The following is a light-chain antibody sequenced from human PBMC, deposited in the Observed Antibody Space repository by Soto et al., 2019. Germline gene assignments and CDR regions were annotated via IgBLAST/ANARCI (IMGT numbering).Light chain of an antibody. V-gene: IGLV1-44*01. CDR2: SNN. CDR3: AAWEDSLSGPV. CDR1: HSNIGGNS. J-gene: IGLJ2*01. Sequence: LTQPPSASGTPGQRVTISCSGRHSNIGGNSVNWYQQLPGAAPNLLIYSNNKRPPGVPDRFSGSKSGASASLAISGLQSEDEADYYWAAWEDSLSGPVFGGGTKLTVL.